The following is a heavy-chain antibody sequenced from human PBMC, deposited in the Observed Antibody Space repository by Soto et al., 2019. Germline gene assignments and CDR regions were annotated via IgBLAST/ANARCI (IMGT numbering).Heavy chain of an antibody. Sequence: VASVKVSCKASGYTFTSYAMHWVRQAPGQRLEWMGWINAGNGNTKYSQKFQGRVTITRDTSASTAYMELSSLRSEDTAVYYCARVPYIWGSYPLSYFDYWGQGTLVTVSS. D-gene: IGHD3-16*01. CDR1: GYTFTSYA. CDR2: INAGNGNT. CDR3: ARVPYIWGSYPLSYFDY. V-gene: IGHV1-3*01. J-gene: IGHJ4*02.